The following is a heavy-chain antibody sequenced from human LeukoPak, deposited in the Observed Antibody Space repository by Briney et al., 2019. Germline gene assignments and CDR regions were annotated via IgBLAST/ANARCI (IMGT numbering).Heavy chain of an antibody. V-gene: IGHV3-11*01. Sequence: GGSLRLSCAASGFTFSDYYMSWIRQAPGKGLEWVSYIGSSGSTIYYADSVKGRFTISRDNAKNSLYLQMNSLRAEDTAVYYCASGAYDSSGYPAHFDYWGQGTLVTVSS. J-gene: IGHJ4*02. CDR3: ASGAYDSSGYPAHFDY. D-gene: IGHD3-22*01. CDR1: GFTFSDYY. CDR2: IGSSGSTI.